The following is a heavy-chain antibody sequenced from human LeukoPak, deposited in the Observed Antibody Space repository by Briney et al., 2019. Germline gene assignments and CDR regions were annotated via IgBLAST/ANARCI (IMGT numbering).Heavy chain of an antibody. D-gene: IGHD1-14*01. J-gene: IGHJ6*03. CDR2: ISSSSSYI. Sequence: GGSLRLSCAASGFTSSSYSMNWVRQAPGKGLEWVSSISSSSSYIYYADSVKGRFTISRDNAKNSLYLQMNSLRAEDTAVYYCARDHTELFAYYMDVWGKGTTVTVSS. V-gene: IGHV3-21*01. CDR1: GFTSSSYS. CDR3: ARDHTELFAYYMDV.